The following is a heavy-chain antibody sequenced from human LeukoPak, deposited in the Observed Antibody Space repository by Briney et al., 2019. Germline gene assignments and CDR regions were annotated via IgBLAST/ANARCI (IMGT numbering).Heavy chain of an antibody. D-gene: IGHD1-26*01. CDR3: AKDHTSWELIDAFDI. J-gene: IGHJ3*02. Sequence: PGRSLRLSCAASGFTFSSYGMHWVRQAPGKGLEWVAVISYDGSNKYYADSVKGRFTISRDNSKNTLYLQMNSLRAEDTAVYYCAKDHTSWELIDAFDIWGQGTMVTVSS. CDR1: GFTFSSYG. V-gene: IGHV3-30*18. CDR2: ISYDGSNK.